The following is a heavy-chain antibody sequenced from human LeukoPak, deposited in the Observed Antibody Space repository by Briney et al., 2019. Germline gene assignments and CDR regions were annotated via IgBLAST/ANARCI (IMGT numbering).Heavy chain of an antibody. CDR2: INPNSGGT. Sequence: ASVKVSCKASGYTFTGYYMHWVRQAPEQGLEWMGWINPNSGGTNYAQKFQGRVTMTRDTSISTAYMELSRLRSDDTAVYYCARTYYDYVWGSYRFHWFDPWGQGTLVTVSS. J-gene: IGHJ5*02. CDR3: ARTYYDYVWGSYRFHWFDP. D-gene: IGHD3-16*02. V-gene: IGHV1-2*02. CDR1: GYTFTGYY.